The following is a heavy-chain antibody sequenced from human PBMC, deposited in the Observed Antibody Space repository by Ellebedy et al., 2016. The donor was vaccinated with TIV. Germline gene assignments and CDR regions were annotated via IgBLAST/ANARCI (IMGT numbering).Heavy chain of an antibody. CDR2: ISAYNGNT. D-gene: IGHD5-18*01. V-gene: IGHV1-18*04. Sequence: AASVKVSCKASGYTFTIYGINWVRQAPGQGLEWMGWISAYNGNTNYAQKLQGRVTMTTDTSTSTAYMELRSLRAEDTAVYYCTKTGGYIYGLPDFWGQGTLVTVSS. CDR1: GYTFTIYG. CDR3: TKTGGYIYGLPDF. J-gene: IGHJ4*02.